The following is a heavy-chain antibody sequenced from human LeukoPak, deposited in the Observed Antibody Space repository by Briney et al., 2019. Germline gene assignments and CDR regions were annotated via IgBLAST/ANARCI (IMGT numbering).Heavy chain of an antibody. D-gene: IGHD2-21*02. CDR3: AKGGHIVVVTPLVWNAFDI. J-gene: IGHJ3*02. CDR2: ISGSGGST. Sequence: HPGGSLRLSCAASGFTFSSYAMSWVRQAPGKGLEWVSAISGSGGSTYYADSVKGRFTISRDNSKNTLYLQMNSLRAEDTAVYYCAKGGHIVVVTPLVWNAFDIWGQGTMVTVSS. CDR1: GFTFSSYA. V-gene: IGHV3-23*01.